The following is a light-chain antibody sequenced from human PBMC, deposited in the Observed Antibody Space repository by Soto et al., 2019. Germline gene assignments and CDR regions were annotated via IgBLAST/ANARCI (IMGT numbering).Light chain of an antibody. CDR3: QQYNTYAT. Sequence: IQLTQSPSSLSASVGDRVTIACRASQGIDSYLAWYQQKPGTAPKLLIYAASALQSGVPSRFSGSGSGSEFNFTITGLQPDDFATYFCQQYNTYATFGQGTRLEIK. V-gene: IGKV1-9*01. CDR2: AAS. J-gene: IGKJ5*01. CDR1: QGIDSY.